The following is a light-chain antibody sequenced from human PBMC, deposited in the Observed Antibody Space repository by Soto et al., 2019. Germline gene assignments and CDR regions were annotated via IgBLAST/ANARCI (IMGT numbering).Light chain of an antibody. V-gene: IGKV1-33*01. CDR3: QQYFHRLLT. CDR2: DAS. CDR1: QDISNN. J-gene: IGKJ4*01. Sequence: DIQMTQFPSSLSASIGDRVTITCQASQDISNNLNWYQQKPGKAPKLLIYDASNLKTGVPSRFSGSGSETDFTFTISSLQPEDIATYYCQQYFHRLLTFGGGTKVEI.